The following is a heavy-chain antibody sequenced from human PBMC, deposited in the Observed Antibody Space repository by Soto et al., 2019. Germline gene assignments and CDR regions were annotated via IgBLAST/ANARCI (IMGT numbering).Heavy chain of an antibody. Sequence: QVQLVQSGAEVKKPGSSVKVSCKASGGTFSSYAIRWVRQAPGQGLEWMGGIIPIFGTANYAQKFQGRVTITADESTSTAYMELSSLRSEDTAVYYCARGAPRITIFGVVMSWFDPWGQGTLVTVSS. CDR2: IIPIFGTA. CDR3: ARGAPRITIFGVVMSWFDP. D-gene: IGHD3-3*01. V-gene: IGHV1-69*01. CDR1: GGTFSSYA. J-gene: IGHJ5*02.